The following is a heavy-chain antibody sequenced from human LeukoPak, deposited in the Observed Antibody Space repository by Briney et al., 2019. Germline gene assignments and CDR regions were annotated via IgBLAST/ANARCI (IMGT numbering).Heavy chain of an antibody. CDR2: ISADTTNT. CDR1: GYTFSSFD. V-gene: IGHV1-18*01. J-gene: IGHJ4*02. D-gene: IGHD3-22*01. CDR3: ARFDYYDSSGYPDY. Sequence: ASVKVSCKASGYTFSSFDISWVRQAPGQGLEWMGWISADTTNTNYAQKFQGRVTMTTDTSTSTAYMELRSLRSDDTAAYYCARFDYYDSSGYPDYWGQGTLVTVSS.